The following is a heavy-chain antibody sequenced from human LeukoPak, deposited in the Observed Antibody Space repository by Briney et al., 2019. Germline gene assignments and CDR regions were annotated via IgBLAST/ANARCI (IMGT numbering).Heavy chain of an antibody. CDR1: GFTFSSYA. CDR2: ISFDGSNK. V-gene: IGHV3-30-3*01. Sequence: PGGSLRLSCAASGFTFSSYAMHWVRQAPGKGLEWVAVISFDGSNKYYADSVKGRFTISRDNSKNTLYLQMNGLRAEDTAVYYCAAYGSSWSSFDYWGQGTLVTVSS. D-gene: IGHD6-13*01. J-gene: IGHJ4*02. CDR3: AAYGSSWSSFDY.